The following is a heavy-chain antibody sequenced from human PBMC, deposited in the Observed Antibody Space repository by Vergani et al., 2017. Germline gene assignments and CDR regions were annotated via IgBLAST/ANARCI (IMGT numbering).Heavy chain of an antibody. CDR3: ASNYGDYLSGFDY. J-gene: IGHJ4*02. Sequence: VQLVQSGAEVRKPGASVTVSCTASGYIFKNYYIHWLRQAPGQAFEWMGRIIPIFGTANYAQKFQGRVTITADESTSTAYMELSSLRSEDTAVYYCASNYGDYLSGFDYWGQGTLVTVSS. CDR1: GYIFKNYY. CDR2: IIPIFGTA. D-gene: IGHD4-17*01. V-gene: IGHV1-69*15.